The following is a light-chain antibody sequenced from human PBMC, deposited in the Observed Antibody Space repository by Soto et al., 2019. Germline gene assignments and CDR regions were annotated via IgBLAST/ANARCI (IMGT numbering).Light chain of an antibody. Sequence: IVMTQSPSTLSVSLGERATLSCRASQNVSSNLAWYQQKPGEAPRLLIYGASTRSTGIPSRFSGSGSGTEFALTITSLQAEDFATYYCQQHSSYPATFGGGTKVDIK. J-gene: IGKJ4*02. CDR3: QQHSSYPAT. V-gene: IGKV3-15*01. CDR2: GAS. CDR1: QNVSSN.